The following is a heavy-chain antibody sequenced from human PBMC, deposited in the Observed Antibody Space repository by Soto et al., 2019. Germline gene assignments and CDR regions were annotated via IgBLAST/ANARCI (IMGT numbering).Heavy chain of an antibody. CDR1: GGSFSGYY. CDR3: ARGAMGDDWDAFDI. D-gene: IGHD3-16*01. CDR2: INHSGST. V-gene: IGHV4-34*01. J-gene: IGHJ3*02. Sequence: SETLSLTCAVYGGSFSGYYWSWIRQPPGKGLEWIGEINHSGSTNYNPSLKSRVTISVDTSKNQFSLKLSSGTAADTAVYYCARGAMGDDWDAFDIWGQGTMVTVSS.